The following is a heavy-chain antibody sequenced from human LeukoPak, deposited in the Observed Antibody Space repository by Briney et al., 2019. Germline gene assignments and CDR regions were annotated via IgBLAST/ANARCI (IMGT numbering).Heavy chain of an antibody. V-gene: IGHV3-7*01. J-gene: IGHJ6*03. CDR2: IKKDGSEK. Sequence: GGSLRLSCAASGFTFSTYWMTWVRQAPGKGLEWVTNIKKDGSEKYYVDSVKGRYTISRDNAKNSLYLQMNSLRAEDTAVYYCARVDYYGSGSFYYYYYMDVWGKGTTVTVSS. D-gene: IGHD3-10*01. CDR1: GFTFSTYW. CDR3: ARVDYYGSGSFYYYYYMDV.